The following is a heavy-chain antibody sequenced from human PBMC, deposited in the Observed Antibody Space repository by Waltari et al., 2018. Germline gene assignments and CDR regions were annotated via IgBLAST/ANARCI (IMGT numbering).Heavy chain of an antibody. CDR1: GGSFSGYY. Sequence: QVQLQQWGAGLLKPSETLSLTCAVYGGSFSGYYWSWIRQPPGKGLEWIGYIYYSGSTYYNPSLKSRVTISVDTSKNQFSLKLSSVTAADTAVYYCARDQGNYYYYYGMDVWGQGTTVTVSS. J-gene: IGHJ6*02. D-gene: IGHD4-4*01. V-gene: IGHV4-34*01. CDR2: IYYSGST. CDR3: ARDQGNYYYYYGMDV.